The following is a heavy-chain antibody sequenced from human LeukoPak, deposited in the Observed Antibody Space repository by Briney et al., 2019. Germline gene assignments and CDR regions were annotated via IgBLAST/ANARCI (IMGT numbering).Heavy chain of an antibody. CDR1: GYTFTSNY. D-gene: IGHD3-22*01. CDR3: ARDSPDSSGYPNLDY. V-gene: IGHV1-46*01. CDR2: ISPSGGST. Sequence: ASVKVSCKAFGYTFTSNYMHWVRQAPGQGPEWMGVISPSGGSTTYAQKFQGRVTLTRDMSTSTDYLELSSLRSEDTAVYYCARDSPDSSGYPNLDYWGQGTLVTVSS. J-gene: IGHJ4*02.